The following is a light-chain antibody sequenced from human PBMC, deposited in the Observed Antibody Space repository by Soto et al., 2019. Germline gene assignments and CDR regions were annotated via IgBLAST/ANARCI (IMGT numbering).Light chain of an antibody. Sequence: EIVLTQSPGTLSLSPGERATLSCRASQSVSSSYLAWYQQKPGQAPRLLIYDTSNRATGIPARFSGSGSGTDFTLTISSLEPEDFAVYYCHHFGSSPETFGQGTKV. J-gene: IGKJ1*01. CDR1: QSVSSSY. V-gene: IGKV3-20*01. CDR2: DTS. CDR3: HHFGSSPET.